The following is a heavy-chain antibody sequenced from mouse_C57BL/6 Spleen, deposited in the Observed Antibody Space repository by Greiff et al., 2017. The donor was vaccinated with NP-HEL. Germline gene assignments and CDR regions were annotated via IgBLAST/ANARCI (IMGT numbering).Heavy chain of an antibody. D-gene: IGHD2-4*01. CDR2: IYPGDGDT. V-gene: IGHV1-82*01. CDR3: ARGDYDYLYYDAMDY. CDR1: GYAFSRSW. J-gene: IGHJ4*01. Sequence: QVQLKESGPELVKPGASVKISCKASGYAFSRSWMNWVKQRPGKGLEWIGRIYPGDGDTNYNGKFTGKATLTADKSSSTAYMQLSSLTSEDSAVYVCARGDYDYLYYDAMDYWGQGTSVTVSS.